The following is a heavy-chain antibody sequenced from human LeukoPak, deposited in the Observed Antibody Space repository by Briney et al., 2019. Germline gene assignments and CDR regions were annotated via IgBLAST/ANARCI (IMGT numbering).Heavy chain of an antibody. CDR1: GFPVSNNY. J-gene: IGHJ4*02. V-gene: IGHV3-53*01. CDR3: ARGRGYGAYDWNDY. D-gene: IGHD5-12*01. CDR2: ILSGGAT. Sequence: GGSLRLSCAASGFPVSNNYMSCVRQAPGKGLEWVSVILSGGATYYAHYVQGRFTISRDSSKNTLYLQMNNLRAEDTAVYYCARGRGYGAYDWNDYWGQGTLVTVSS.